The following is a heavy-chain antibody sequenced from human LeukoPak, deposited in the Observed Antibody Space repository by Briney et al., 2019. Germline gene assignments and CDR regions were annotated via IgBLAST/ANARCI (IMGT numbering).Heavy chain of an antibody. Sequence: LXWVSYISSSGSTIYYADSVKGRFTIPRDNAKNSLYLQMNSLRAEDTAVYYCARVGSHGYFDYWGQGTLVTVSS. CDR3: ARVGSHGYFDY. J-gene: IGHJ4*02. CDR2: ISSSGSTI. V-gene: IGHV3-11*01. D-gene: IGHD1-26*01.